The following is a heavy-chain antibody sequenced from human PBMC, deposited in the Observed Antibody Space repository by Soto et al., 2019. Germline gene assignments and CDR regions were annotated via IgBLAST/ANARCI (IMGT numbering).Heavy chain of an antibody. J-gene: IGHJ6*02. CDR1: GFTFSNYG. V-gene: IGHV3-33*01. CDR2: IWHDGNNK. CDR3: ASDLVGASDSYGLDV. Sequence: SLRLSCAAFGFTFSNYGMHWVRQAPGKALEWVAVIWHDGNNKYYADSVGGRFIISRDNSKNRLYLQMNSQRAGDRAVYYCASDLVGASDSYGLDVWGQGTPVTVS. D-gene: IGHD1-26*01.